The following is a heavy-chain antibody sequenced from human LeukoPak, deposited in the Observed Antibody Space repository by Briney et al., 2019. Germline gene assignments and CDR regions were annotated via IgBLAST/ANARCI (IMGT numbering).Heavy chain of an antibody. D-gene: IGHD3-9*01. CDR2: INPNSGGT. Sequence: ASVKVSCKASGYTFTGYYMHWVRQAPGQGLEWMGWINPNSGGTNYAQKFQGRVTMTRDTSISTAYMELSRLRSDDTAVYYCARAAVRYFDWLPHFDPWGQGTLVTVSS. CDR3: ARAAVRYFDWLPHFDP. V-gene: IGHV1-2*02. CDR1: GYTFTGYY. J-gene: IGHJ5*02.